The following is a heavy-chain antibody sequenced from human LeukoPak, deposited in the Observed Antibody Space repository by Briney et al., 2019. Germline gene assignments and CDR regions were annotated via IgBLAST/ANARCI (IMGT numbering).Heavy chain of an antibody. CDR1: GFTVSSNY. CDR2: IYSGGST. CDR3: AKGPITIFNYYMDV. D-gene: IGHD3-3*01. Sequence: GGSLRLSCAASGFTVSSNYMSWVRQAPGKGLEWVSVIYSGGSTYYADSVKGRFTISRDNSKNTLYLQMNSLRAEDTAVYYCAKGPITIFNYYMDVWGKGTTVTVSS. J-gene: IGHJ6*03. V-gene: IGHV3-53*05.